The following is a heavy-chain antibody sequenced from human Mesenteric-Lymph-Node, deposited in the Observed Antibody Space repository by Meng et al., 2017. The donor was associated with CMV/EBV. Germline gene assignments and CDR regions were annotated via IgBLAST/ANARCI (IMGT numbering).Heavy chain of an antibody. Sequence: GGSLRLSCTGSGFTFGDFAVTWVRRAPGKGLEWIGFIKSKAYGGTTEYAASVKGRFTISRDDSKSIAFFQMNSLTIEDTAMYYCTTAASPAMDLHYWGQGTLVTVSS. J-gene: IGHJ1*01. D-gene: IGHD2-8*01. V-gene: IGHV3-49*04. CDR3: TTAASPAMDLHY. CDR2: IKSKAYGGTT. CDR1: GFTFGDFA.